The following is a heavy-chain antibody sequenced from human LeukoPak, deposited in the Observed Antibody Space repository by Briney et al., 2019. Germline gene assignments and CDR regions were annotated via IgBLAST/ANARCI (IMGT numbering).Heavy chain of an antibody. CDR3: ARDLFAGSYGGNAGS. CDR1: GGTFSSSA. V-gene: IGHV1-69*05. J-gene: IGHJ4*02. CDR2: IIPIFGTA. Sequence: ASVKVSCKASGGTFSSSAISWVRQAPGQGLEWMGGIIPIFGTANYAQKFQGRVTITTDESTSTAYMELSSLRSEDTAVYYCARDLFAGSYGGNAGSWGQGTLVTVSS. D-gene: IGHD4-23*01.